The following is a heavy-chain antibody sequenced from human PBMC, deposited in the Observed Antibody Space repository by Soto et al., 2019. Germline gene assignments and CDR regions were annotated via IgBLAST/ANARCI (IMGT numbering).Heavy chain of an antibody. D-gene: IGHD3-22*01. J-gene: IGHJ6*02. Sequence: PGESLKISCKGSGYSFTSYWIGWVRQMPGKGLEWMGIIYPGDSDTRYSPSFQGQVTISADKSISTAYLQWSSLKASDTAMYYCARQQSDYYDSSGFDYYGMDVWGQGTTVTVSS. CDR1: GYSFTSYW. CDR3: ARQQSDYYDSSGFDYYGMDV. CDR2: IYPGDSDT. V-gene: IGHV5-51*01.